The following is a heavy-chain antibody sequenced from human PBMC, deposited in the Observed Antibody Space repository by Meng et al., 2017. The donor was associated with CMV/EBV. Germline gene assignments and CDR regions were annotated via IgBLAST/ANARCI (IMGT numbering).Heavy chain of an antibody. CDR1: GGSISSSSYY. D-gene: IGHD2-8*01. CDR3: AREGLSPYYFDY. V-gene: IGHV4-39*02. CDR2: IHYSGST. Sequence: GPLRLSCTVSGGSISSSSYYWGWIRQPPGTGLEWIGSIHYSGSTYYNPSLKSRVTISVDTSKNQFSLKLSSVTAADTAVYYCAREGLSPYYFDYWGQGILVTVSS. J-gene: IGHJ4*02.